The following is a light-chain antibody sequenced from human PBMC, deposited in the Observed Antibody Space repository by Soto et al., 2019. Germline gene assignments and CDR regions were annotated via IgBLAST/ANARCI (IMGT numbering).Light chain of an antibody. V-gene: IGKV1-5*01. CDR3: QQYNSYSGT. CDR2: DAS. CDR1: QSISSW. Sequence: DIPMTQSPSTLSASVGDRVTITCRASQSISSWLAWYQQKPGKAPKLLIYDASSLESGVPSRFNGSGSGTEFTLTISSLQPDDFATYYCQQYNSYSGTFGQGTKLEIK. J-gene: IGKJ2*01.